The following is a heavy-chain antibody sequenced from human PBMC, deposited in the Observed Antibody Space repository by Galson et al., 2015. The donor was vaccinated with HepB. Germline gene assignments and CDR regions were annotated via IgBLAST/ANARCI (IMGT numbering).Heavy chain of an antibody. CDR1: GFSFRDYA. Sequence: SLRLSCATSGFSFRDYAMNWFRQAPGKGLEWVGFIRSKPYGGTTQYVASVKGRFTISRDDSKSIAYLQMDSLRVEDTAVYYCARDGDTAPPDNWGQGTLVTVSS. CDR3: ARDGDTAPPDN. V-gene: IGHV3-49*03. CDR2: IRSKPYGGTT. J-gene: IGHJ4*02.